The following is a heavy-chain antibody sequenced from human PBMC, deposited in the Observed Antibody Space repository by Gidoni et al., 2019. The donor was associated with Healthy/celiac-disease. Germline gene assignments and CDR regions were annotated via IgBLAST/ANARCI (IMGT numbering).Heavy chain of an antibody. D-gene: IGHD6-6*01. CDR2: IYPGDSDT. Sequence: EVQLVQSGAEVKKPGESLKISCKGSGYSFTSYWIGWVRQMPGKGLEWMGIIYPGDSDTRYSPSFQGQVTISADKSISTAYLQWSSLKASDTAMYYCARQGGGEYSSSSYYYYYGMDVWGQGTTVTVSS. V-gene: IGHV5-51*01. J-gene: IGHJ6*02. CDR1: GYSFTSYW. CDR3: ARQGGGEYSSSSYYYYYGMDV.